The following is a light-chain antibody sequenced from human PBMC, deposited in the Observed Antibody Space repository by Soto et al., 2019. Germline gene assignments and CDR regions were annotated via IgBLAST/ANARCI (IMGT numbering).Light chain of an antibody. Sequence: EIVLTQSPGTLSLSPGERATLSCKTSQSRGSSFLAWYQPKPGQAPRLLIYGASNRATGIPDRFSGSASGTNSTLTSNRLQHEVLAVYYYQLYSISHNFGQGTRLEIK. J-gene: IGKJ5*01. CDR1: QSRGSSF. CDR3: QLYSISHN. V-gene: IGKV3-20*01. CDR2: GAS.